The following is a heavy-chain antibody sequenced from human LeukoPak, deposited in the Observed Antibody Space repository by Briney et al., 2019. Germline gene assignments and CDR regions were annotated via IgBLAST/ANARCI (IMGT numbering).Heavy chain of an antibody. J-gene: IGHJ6*02. Sequence: ASVKVSCKASGHAFTSYAMHWVRQAPGQRLEWMGWINAGNGNTKYSQKFQGRVTITRDTSASTAYMELSSLRSEDTAVYYCARGIAAAVPPPDYYYYGMDVWGQGTTVTVSS. CDR1: GHAFTSYA. D-gene: IGHD6-13*01. CDR2: INAGNGNT. CDR3: ARGIAAAVPPPDYYYYGMDV. V-gene: IGHV1-3*01.